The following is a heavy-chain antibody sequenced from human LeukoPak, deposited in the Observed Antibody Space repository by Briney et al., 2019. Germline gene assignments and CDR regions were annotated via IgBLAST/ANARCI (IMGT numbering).Heavy chain of an antibody. D-gene: IGHD3-10*01. Sequence: ASVKVSCKASGYTFTSYGISWVRQAPGQGLEWMGWISAYNGNTNYAQKLQGRVTMTTDTSTSTAYMELRSLRSDDTAVYYCARVITMSGSGPCMDYWGQGTLVTVSS. CDR3: ARVITMSGSGPCMDY. V-gene: IGHV1-18*01. CDR1: GYTFTSYG. CDR2: ISAYNGNT. J-gene: IGHJ4*02.